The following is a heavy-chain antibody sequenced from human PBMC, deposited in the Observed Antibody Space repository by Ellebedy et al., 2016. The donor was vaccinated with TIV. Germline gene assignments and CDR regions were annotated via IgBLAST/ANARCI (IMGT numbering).Heavy chain of an antibody. V-gene: IGHV3-7*01. D-gene: IGHD4-17*01. Sequence: PGGSLRLSCAASGFNFRSYWMTWVRQAPGKGLEWVAKIRQEGDEIYYVESVKGRFTISRDNAKKSLFLQMNSLGVEDTAVYYCARRASYGDYAVQVNPWFDPWGQGTLVTVSS. J-gene: IGHJ5*02. CDR2: IRQEGDEI. CDR1: GFNFRSYW. CDR3: ARRASYGDYAVQVNPWFDP.